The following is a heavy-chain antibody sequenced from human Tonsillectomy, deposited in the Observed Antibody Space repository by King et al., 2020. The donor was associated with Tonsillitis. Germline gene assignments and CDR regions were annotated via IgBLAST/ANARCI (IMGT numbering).Heavy chain of an antibody. D-gene: IGHD3-22*01. CDR2: ISYDGSNK. Sequence: VQLVESGGGVVQPGRSLRLSCAASGFTFSIYAMHWVRQAPGKGLEWVALISYDGSNKYYADSVKGRFTISRDNSKNTLYLQMNSLRAEDTAVYYCARCRYLDTSGPDAFDIWGQGTMVTVSS. CDR1: GFTFSIYA. V-gene: IGHV3-30*01. CDR3: ARCRYLDTSGPDAFDI. J-gene: IGHJ3*02.